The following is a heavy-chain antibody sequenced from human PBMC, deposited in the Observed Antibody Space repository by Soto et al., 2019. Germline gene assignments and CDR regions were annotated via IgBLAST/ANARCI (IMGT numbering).Heavy chain of an antibody. Sequence: PSETLSLTCAVYGGSFSDHYWTWIRQPPGKGLEWIGEVNHRGGTNYNPSLMSRVTISADTSKNQFSLKVRSVTAADTAVYYCARTPTLYYYDSSGYSDYWGQGTLVTVSS. J-gene: IGHJ4*02. D-gene: IGHD3-22*01. V-gene: IGHV4-34*01. CDR2: VNHRGGT. CDR1: GGSFSDHY. CDR3: ARTPTLYYYDSSGYSDY.